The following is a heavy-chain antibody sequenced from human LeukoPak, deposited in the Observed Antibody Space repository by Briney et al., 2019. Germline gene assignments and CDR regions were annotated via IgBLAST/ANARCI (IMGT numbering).Heavy chain of an antibody. Sequence: SETLSLTCTVSGGSISSGSYYWSWIRQPAGKGLEWIGRIYTSGSTNYNPSLKSRVTMSVDASKNQFPLKLSSVTAADTAVYYCARGAISFDPWGQGTLVTVSS. V-gene: IGHV4-61*02. CDR2: IYTSGST. CDR1: GGSISSGSYY. CDR3: ARGAISFDP. J-gene: IGHJ5*02.